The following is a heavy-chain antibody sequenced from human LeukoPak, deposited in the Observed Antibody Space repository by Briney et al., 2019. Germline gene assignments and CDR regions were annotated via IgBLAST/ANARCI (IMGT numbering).Heavy chain of an antibody. CDR1: GGSISSSSYY. J-gene: IGHJ4*02. CDR2: IYYSGST. Sequence: SETLSLTCTVSGGSISSSSYYWGWIRQPPGKGLEWNGYIYYSGSTNYNPSLKSRVTISVDTSKNQFSLQLSSVTAADTAVYYCARVDSSNWYEYRGYFDYWGQGTLVTVSS. D-gene: IGHD6-13*01. CDR3: ARVDSSNWYEYRGYFDY. V-gene: IGHV4-61*05.